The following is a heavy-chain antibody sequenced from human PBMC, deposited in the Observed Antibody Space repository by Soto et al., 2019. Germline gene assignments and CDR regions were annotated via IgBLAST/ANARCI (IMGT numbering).Heavy chain of an antibody. CDR1: GGTFSSYA. CDR3: ARVGIAAAGYYFDY. CDR2: IIPIFGTA. D-gene: IGHD6-13*01. V-gene: IGHV1-69*06. J-gene: IGHJ4*02. Sequence: GASVKVSCKASGGTFSSYAISWVRQAPGQGLEWMGGIIPIFGTANYAQKFQGRVTITADKSTSTAYMELSSLRSEDTAVYYCARVGIAAAGYYFDYWGQGTLVTVSS.